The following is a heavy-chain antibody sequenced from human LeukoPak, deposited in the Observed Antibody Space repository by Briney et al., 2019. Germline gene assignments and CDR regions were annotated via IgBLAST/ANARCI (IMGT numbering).Heavy chain of an antibody. V-gene: IGHV3-23*01. CDR1: GFTFSSYA. CDR2: ISGSGGST. D-gene: IGHD2-21*01. Sequence: GGSLRLSCAASGFTFSSYAMSWVRQAPGKGLEWVSAISGSGGSTYYADSVKGRFTISRDNSKNTLYLQMNSLRAEDTAVYYCATLPNIVVVIENYWGQGTLVTVSS. J-gene: IGHJ4*02. CDR3: ATLPNIVVVIENY.